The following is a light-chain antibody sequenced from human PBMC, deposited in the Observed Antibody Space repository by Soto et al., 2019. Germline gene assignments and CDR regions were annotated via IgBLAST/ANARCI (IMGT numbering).Light chain of an antibody. CDR2: DTS. V-gene: IGLV7-46*01. Sequence: QAVVTQEPSLTVSPGGTVTLTCGSSTGAVTSGHYPDWFQQKPGQAPIKLIYDTSNKHYCTPALLAGYLLGGKAALTLSGAQPEDEAEYYCLLSYSGARGVFGTGTKVTVL. CDR3: LLSYSGARGV. J-gene: IGLJ1*01. CDR1: TGAVTSGHY.